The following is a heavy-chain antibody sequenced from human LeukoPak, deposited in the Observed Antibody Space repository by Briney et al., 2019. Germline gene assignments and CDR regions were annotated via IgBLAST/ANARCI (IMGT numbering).Heavy chain of an antibody. V-gene: IGHV3-33*03. CDR3: AKDERGYYDSSGFFGAIDY. CDR2: IWHDGSDK. CDR1: GFTFSSYG. J-gene: IGHJ4*02. Sequence: GRSLRLSCAASGFTFSSYGMHWVRQAPGKGLEWVAVIWHDGSDKYYADSVKGRFTISRDNSKNTLYLQMNSLRAEDTAVYYCAKDERGYYDSSGFFGAIDYWGQGSLVSVSS. D-gene: IGHD3-22*01.